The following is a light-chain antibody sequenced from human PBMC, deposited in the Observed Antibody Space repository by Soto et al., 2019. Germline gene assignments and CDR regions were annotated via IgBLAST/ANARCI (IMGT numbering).Light chain of an antibody. J-gene: IGKJ1*01. V-gene: IGKV3D-15*01. CDR2: DSS. CDR1: QSVRSN. Sequence: IVITQSPSTLSLSPRDRATLSCRASQSVRSNLAWYQKKPGQAPRLLSYDSSTRDTGIPARFSGSGSGTEFTLTISSLQSEDYAVYYCQPYNDWPSWTFGQGTKV. CDR3: QPYNDWPSWT.